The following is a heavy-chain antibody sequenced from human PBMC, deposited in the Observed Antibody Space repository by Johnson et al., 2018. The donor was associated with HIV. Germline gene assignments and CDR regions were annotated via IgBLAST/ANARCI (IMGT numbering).Heavy chain of an antibody. CDR1: GFTFSSYG. D-gene: IGHD1-26*01. CDR2: IWYDGSRR. Sequence: QVQLVESGGGVVQPGGSLRLSCAASGFTFSSYGMHWVRQAPGKGLEWVAVIWYDGSRRYYANSVKGRSTISRDNAKNSLYLQMNSLRAEDTAVYYRARVRWELPDDALDIWGQGTMVTVSS. V-gene: IGHV3-33*01. J-gene: IGHJ3*02. CDR3: ARVRWELPDDALDI.